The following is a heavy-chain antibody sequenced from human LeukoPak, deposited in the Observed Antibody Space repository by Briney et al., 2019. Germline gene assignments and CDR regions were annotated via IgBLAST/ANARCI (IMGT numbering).Heavy chain of an antibody. CDR2: INPNSGGT. CDR3: ARTLWFGELFVLVH. V-gene: IGHV1-2*02. CDR1: GYTFTGYY. D-gene: IGHD3-10*01. J-gene: IGHJ4*02. Sequence: ASVKVSCKASGYTFTGYYMHWVRQAPGQELVCMGWINPNSGGTNYAQKFQGRVTMTRDTSISTAYMELSRLRSDDTAVYYCARTLWFGELFVLVHWGQGTLVTVSS.